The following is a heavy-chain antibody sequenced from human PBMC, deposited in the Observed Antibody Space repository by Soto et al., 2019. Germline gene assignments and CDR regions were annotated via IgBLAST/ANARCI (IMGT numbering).Heavy chain of an antibody. D-gene: IGHD3-9*01. Sequence: ASVKVSCTASVYTFSNNYMHWVRQAPGHGLEWMGIIIPRGGSTSYAQRFQGRVSMTRDTLTSTVYMELSSLRSDDTAVYFCAREGGSNSGYYFDNWGQGTLVTVSS. CDR1: VYTFSNNY. CDR3: AREGGSNSGYYFDN. V-gene: IGHV1-46*01. CDR2: IIPRGGST. J-gene: IGHJ4*02.